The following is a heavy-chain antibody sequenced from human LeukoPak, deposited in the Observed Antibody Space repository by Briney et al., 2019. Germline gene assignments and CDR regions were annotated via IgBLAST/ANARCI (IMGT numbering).Heavy chain of an antibody. CDR3: ARDPGTDHFDY. Sequence: GRSLRLSCAASGFTFSSYAMHWVRQAPGKGLEWVAVISYDGSNKYYADSVKGRFTISRDNSKNTLYLQMNSLRAEDTAVYYCARDPGTDHFDYWGQGTLVTVSS. D-gene: IGHD6-13*01. V-gene: IGHV3-30-3*01. J-gene: IGHJ4*02. CDR2: ISYDGSNK. CDR1: GFTFSSYA.